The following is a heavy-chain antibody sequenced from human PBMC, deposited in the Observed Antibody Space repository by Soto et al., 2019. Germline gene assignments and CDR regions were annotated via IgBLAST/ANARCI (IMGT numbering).Heavy chain of an antibody. CDR3: AKGKYSSSWFNGLDV. D-gene: IGHD6-13*01. Sequence: GGSLRLSCAASGFTFSRYAMTWVRQTPGKGLEWVSAVGSSVSGGATYYVDSVKGRFSISRDNFKNTLYLQMNSLRAEDTAVYYCAKGKYSSSWFNGLDVWGQGTKVTVSS. CDR2: VGSSVSGGAT. CDR1: GFTFSRYA. V-gene: IGHV3-23*01. J-gene: IGHJ6*02.